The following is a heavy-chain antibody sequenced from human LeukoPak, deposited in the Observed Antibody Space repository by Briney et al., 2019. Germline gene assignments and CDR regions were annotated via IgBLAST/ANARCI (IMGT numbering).Heavy chain of an antibody. J-gene: IGHJ3*02. CDR1: GFTVSSNY. V-gene: IGHV3-66*01. CDR3: ATEGFRGVLFHI. CDR2: LYSGGNT. Sequence: GGSLRLSCAASGFTVSSNYMSWVRQTPGKGLEWVSVLYSGGNTYYADSVQGRFTISRDNSRNTLYLQMNSLRVEDTAVYYCATEGFRGVLFHIWGQGTVVTVSS. D-gene: IGHD3-10*01.